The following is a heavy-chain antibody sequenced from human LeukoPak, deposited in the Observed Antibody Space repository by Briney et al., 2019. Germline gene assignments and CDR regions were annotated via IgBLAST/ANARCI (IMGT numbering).Heavy chain of an antibody. Sequence: PGGSLRLSCAASGFTVSSNNMSWVRQAPGKGLEWVSVIYSGGSTYYADSVKGRFTISRDNSKNTLYLQMNSLRAEDTAVYYCARDPYDSMSGDYWGQGTLVTVSS. V-gene: IGHV3-53*01. CDR1: GFTVSSNN. D-gene: IGHD3-22*01. CDR2: IYSGGST. CDR3: ARDPYDSMSGDY. J-gene: IGHJ4*02.